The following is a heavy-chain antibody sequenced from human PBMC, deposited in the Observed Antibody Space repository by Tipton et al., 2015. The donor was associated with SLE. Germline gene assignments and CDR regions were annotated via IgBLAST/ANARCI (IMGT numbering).Heavy chain of an antibody. Sequence: TLSLTCAVYGGSFSGYYWSWIRQPPGKGLEWIEEINHSGSTNYNPSLKSRVTISVDTSKNQFSLRLRSVTAADTAVYYCARARYYDFWSGYYNWFDPWGQGTLVTVSS. V-gene: IGHV4-34*01. CDR3: ARARYYDFWSGYYNWFDP. J-gene: IGHJ5*02. CDR2: INHSGST. CDR1: GGSFSGYY. D-gene: IGHD3-3*01.